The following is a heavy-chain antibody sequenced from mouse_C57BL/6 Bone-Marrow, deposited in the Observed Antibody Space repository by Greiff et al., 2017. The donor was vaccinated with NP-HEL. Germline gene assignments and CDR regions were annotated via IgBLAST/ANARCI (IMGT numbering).Heavy chain of an antibody. D-gene: IGHD2-3*01. V-gene: IGHV2-2*01. Sequence: QVQLQQSGPGLVQPSQSLSITCTVSGFSLTSYGVHWVRQSPGKGLEWLGVIWSGGSTDYNAAFISRLSISKDNSKSQVFFKMNSLQADDTAIYYCARTYDGYNFLYYYAMDYWGQGTSVTVSS. J-gene: IGHJ4*01. CDR3: ARTYDGYNFLYYYAMDY. CDR2: IWSGGST. CDR1: GFSLTSYG.